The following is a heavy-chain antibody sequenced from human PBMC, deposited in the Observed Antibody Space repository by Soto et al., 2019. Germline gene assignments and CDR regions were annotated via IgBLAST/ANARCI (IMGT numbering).Heavy chain of an antibody. CDR1: GFTFSSYS. V-gene: IGHV3-48*02. Sequence: EVQLVESGGGLVQPGGSLRLSCAASGFTFSSYSMHWVRQAPGKGLEWVSYISSSSSTIYYADLVKGRFTISRDKAKNSLYLQRTSLRDEDTASYYCAGAAYDDFGLWGQGTMVTV. CDR3: AGAAYDDFGL. J-gene: IGHJ3*01. CDR2: ISSSSSTI. D-gene: IGHD2-21*01.